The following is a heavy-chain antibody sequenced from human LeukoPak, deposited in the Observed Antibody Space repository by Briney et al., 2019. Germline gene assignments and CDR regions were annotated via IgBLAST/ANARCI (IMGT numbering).Heavy chain of an antibody. Sequence: GESLKISCKGSGYSFTTYWIGWLRQMPGKGLEWMGIIHPGDSDIRYSPSFQGQVTISADKSISTAYLQWSSLKASDTAMYYCARRTSVRGFDYWGQGTLVTVSS. CDR1: GYSFTTYW. CDR3: ARRTSVRGFDY. D-gene: IGHD3-16*01. V-gene: IGHV5-51*01. J-gene: IGHJ4*02. CDR2: IHPGDSDI.